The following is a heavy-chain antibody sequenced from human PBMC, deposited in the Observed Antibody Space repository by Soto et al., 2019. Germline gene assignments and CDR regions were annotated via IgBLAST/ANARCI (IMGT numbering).Heavy chain of an antibody. D-gene: IGHD2-2*02. Sequence: GGSLRLSCAASGFTFSGYYMSWIRQAPGKGLEWVSYISSSGSTIYYADSVKGRFTISRDNAKNSLYLQMNSLRAEDTAVYYCARSDAGVVVPAAIMADYWGQGTLVTVSS. CDR1: GFTFSGYY. J-gene: IGHJ4*02. V-gene: IGHV3-11*01. CDR2: ISSSGSTI. CDR3: ARSDAGVVVPAAIMADY.